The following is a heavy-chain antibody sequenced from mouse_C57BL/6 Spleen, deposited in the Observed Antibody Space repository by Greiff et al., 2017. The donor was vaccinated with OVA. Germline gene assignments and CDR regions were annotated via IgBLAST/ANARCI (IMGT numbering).Heavy chain of an antibody. D-gene: IGHD2-4*01. CDR2: IHPNSGST. CDR1: GYTFTSYW. CDR3: ARSDYDVGFAY. Sequence: QVQLQQPGAELVKPGASVKLSCKASGYTFTSYWMHWVKQRPGQGLEWIGMIHPNSGSTNYNEKFKSKATLTVDKSSSTAYMQLSSLTSEDSAVYYCARSDYDVGFAYWGQGTLVTVSA. J-gene: IGHJ3*01. V-gene: IGHV1-64*01.